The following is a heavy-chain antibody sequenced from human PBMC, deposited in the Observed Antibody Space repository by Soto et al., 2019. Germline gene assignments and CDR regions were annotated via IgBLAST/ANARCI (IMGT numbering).Heavy chain of an antibody. J-gene: IGHJ6*02. CDR3: ARTGFYDILTGYPNYYGMDV. Sequence: PSETLSLTCAVSGGSISNTNFWSWVRQPPGKGLEWIGEIYHSGTTDYNPSLKSRVTISVNKSKNQFSLTLNSVTAADTAEYYCARTGFYDILTGYPNYYGMDVWGQGTTVTVSS. D-gene: IGHD3-9*01. CDR1: GGSISNTNF. V-gene: IGHV4-4*02. CDR2: IYHSGTT.